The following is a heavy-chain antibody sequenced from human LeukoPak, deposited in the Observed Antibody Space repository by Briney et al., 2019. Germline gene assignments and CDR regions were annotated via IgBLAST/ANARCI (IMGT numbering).Heavy chain of an antibody. CDR2: IIPIFGTA. Sequence: SVKVSCKASGGTFSSYAISWVRQAPGQGLEWMGRIIPIFGTANYAQKFQGRVTITTDESTSTAYMELSSLRSGDTAVYYCARCGRGRYDYYYYMDVWGKGTTVTVSS. CDR3: ARCGRGRYDYYYYMDV. J-gene: IGHJ6*03. V-gene: IGHV1-69*05. D-gene: IGHD3-16*01. CDR1: GGTFSSYA.